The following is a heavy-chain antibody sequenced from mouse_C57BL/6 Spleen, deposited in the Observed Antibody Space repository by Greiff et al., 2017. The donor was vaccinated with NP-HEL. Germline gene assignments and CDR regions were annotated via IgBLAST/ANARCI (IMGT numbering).Heavy chain of an antibody. Sequence: QVQLQQPGAELVRPGSSVKLSCKASGYTFTSYWMDWVKQRPGQGLEWIGNIYPSDSEPHYNQKFKDKATLTVDKSSSTAYMQLSSLTSEDSAVYYCARRPHYGSTLYAMDYWGQGTSVTVSS. CDR2: IYPSDSEP. D-gene: IGHD1-1*01. J-gene: IGHJ4*01. CDR1: GYTFTSYW. V-gene: IGHV1-61*01. CDR3: ARRPHYGSTLYAMDY.